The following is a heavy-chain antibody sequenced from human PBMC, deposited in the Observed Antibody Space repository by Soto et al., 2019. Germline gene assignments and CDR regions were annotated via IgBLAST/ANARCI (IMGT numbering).Heavy chain of an antibody. Sequence: QVQLVQSGAEVKKPGSSLKVSCKASGGTFSGYGISWVRQAPGQGLEWMGGIIPIFGTTNYAPNFRDRVTISADEARRTVYMDLVRLRTDDTAVYYCARGRAKGLLYSGMDVWGQGTAVSVSS. J-gene: IGHJ6*02. CDR1: GGTFSGYG. CDR3: ARGRAKGLLYSGMDV. V-gene: IGHV1-69*01. CDR2: IIPIFGTT.